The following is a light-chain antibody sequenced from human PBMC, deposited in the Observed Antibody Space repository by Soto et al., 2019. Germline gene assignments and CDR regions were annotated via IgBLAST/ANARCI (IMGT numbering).Light chain of an antibody. CDR1: QIVSSGY. CDR2: GAS. J-gene: IGKJ5*01. CDR3: QQRRMSPIT. Sequence: VLAPSPGRLSLSPGERATLSCRAIQIVSSGYLAWYQQKPGQAPRLLIYGASSRATGIPDRFSGSGSGTDFTLTISSLEPEDSAAYYSQQRRMSPITFGQGTRLEIK. V-gene: IGKV3-20*01.